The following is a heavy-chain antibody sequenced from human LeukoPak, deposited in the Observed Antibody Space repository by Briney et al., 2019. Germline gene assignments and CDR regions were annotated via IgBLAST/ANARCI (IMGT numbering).Heavy chain of an antibody. CDR3: ARDGVATIISPPRSYFDY. D-gene: IGHD5-12*01. CDR2: ISAYNGNT. V-gene: IGHV1-18*01. J-gene: IGHJ4*02. CDR1: GYTFTSYG. Sequence: GASVKVSCKASGYTFTSYGISWVRQAPGQGLEWMGWISAYNGNTNYAQKLQGRVTMTTDTSTSTAYMELRSLRSEDTAVYYCARDGVATIISPPRSYFDYWGQGTLVTVSS.